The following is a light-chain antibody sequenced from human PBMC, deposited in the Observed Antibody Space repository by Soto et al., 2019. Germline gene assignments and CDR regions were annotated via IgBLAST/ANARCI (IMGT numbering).Light chain of an antibody. CDR1: QTVRSW. Sequence: DIQMTQSPSLLSASVGDTVTITCRAGQTVRSWLSWYQQKIGGAPKLLIYDVSTLESVVPSRFSGSGSGTEFTLTISNLQPDDFGTYYCQQYSDYSTFGQGTRLEIK. CDR3: QQYSDYST. J-gene: IGKJ1*01. CDR2: DVS. V-gene: IGKV1-5*01.